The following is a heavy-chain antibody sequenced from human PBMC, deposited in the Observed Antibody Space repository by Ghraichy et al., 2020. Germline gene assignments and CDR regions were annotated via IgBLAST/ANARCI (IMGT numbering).Heavy chain of an antibody. J-gene: IGHJ4*02. V-gene: IGHV3-21*01. CDR3: ARVSPYCGGDCYPTLFDY. CDR1: GFTFSTYS. D-gene: IGHD2-21*02. Sequence: GGSLRLSCAASGFTFSTYSMNWVRQAPGKGLEWVSGISSTSSYIYYADSVKGRFTISRDNAKNSLYLQVNSLRAEDTAVYYCARVSPYCGGDCYPTLFDYWGRGTLVTVSS. CDR2: ISSTSSYI.